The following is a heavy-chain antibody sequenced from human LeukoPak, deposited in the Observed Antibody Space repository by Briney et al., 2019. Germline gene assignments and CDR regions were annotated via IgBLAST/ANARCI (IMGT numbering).Heavy chain of an antibody. V-gene: IGHV4-39*01. CDR1: GGSFSDYY. D-gene: IGHD3-10*01. Sequence: SETLSLTCAVYGGSFSDYYWGWIRQPPGKGLEWIGSIYDSGSTFYNPSLKSRVTISVDTSKNQFSLKLNSVTAADTAVYYCARHYGPWGQGTLVTVSS. CDR3: ARHYGP. CDR2: IYDSGST. J-gene: IGHJ5*02.